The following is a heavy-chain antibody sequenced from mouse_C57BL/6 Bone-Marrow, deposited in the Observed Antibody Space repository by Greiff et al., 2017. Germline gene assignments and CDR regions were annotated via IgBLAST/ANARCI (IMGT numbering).Heavy chain of an antibody. CDR2: ISYDGSN. D-gene: IGHD3-2*02. CDR1: GYSITSGYY. V-gene: IGHV3-6*01. Sequence: EVQLVESGPGLVKPSQSLSLTCSVTGYSITSGYYWNWIRQFPGNKLEWMGYISYDGSNNYNPSLKNRISITRDTSKNQFFLKLNSVTTEDTATXYCARDTDSSGLFYAMDYWGQGTSVTVSS. J-gene: IGHJ4*01. CDR3: ARDTDSSGLFYAMDY.